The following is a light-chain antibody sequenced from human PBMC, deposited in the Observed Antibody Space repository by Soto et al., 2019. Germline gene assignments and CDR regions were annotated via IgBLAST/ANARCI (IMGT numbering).Light chain of an antibody. Sequence: DIQMTQSPSSLSASVGDRVTITCRASQSINNYLNWYQQKPGKAPKLLIYSASSLQSVVPSRFSGSGSGTDFTLTIAGLQPEDSASYFCQQSITAPLTFCGGTKVEIK. CDR3: QQSITAPLT. J-gene: IGKJ4*01. V-gene: IGKV1-39*01. CDR2: SAS. CDR1: QSINNY.